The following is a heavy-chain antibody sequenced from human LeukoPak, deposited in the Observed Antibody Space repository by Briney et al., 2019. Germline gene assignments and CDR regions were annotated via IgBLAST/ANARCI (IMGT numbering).Heavy chain of an antibody. V-gene: IGHV3-74*01. CDR3: ARGDGCTGDCYQDS. Sequence: PGGYLRLSCAASGFTLRSYWMHWVRQAPGKGLVWVSRINGDGSSTRYGDSVKGRFTISRDNAKNTLYLQMDSLTAEDTAVYYCARGDGCTGDCYQDSWGQGTLVTVSS. J-gene: IGHJ4*02. D-gene: IGHD2-21*02. CDR2: INGDGSST. CDR1: GFTLRSYW.